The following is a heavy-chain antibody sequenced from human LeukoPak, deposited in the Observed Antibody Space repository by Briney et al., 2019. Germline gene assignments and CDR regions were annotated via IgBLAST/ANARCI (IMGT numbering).Heavy chain of an antibody. J-gene: IGHJ4*02. V-gene: IGHV1-46*01. Sequence: SVKVSCKASGYTFTINHIHWVRQAPGQGLEWMGVINPSGDSTTYAQNFQGRVTMTRDTSTSTVYMELRSLRSEGTAIYYCAKLATSDTGETYWGQGTLVTVSS. CDR1: GYTFTINH. CDR2: INPSGDST. D-gene: IGHD3-16*01. CDR3: AKLATSDTGETY.